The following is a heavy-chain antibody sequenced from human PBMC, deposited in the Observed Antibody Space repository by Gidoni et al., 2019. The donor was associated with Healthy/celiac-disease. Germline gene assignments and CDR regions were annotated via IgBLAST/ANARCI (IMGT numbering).Heavy chain of an antibody. CDR2: INPNSGGT. D-gene: IGHD3-16*02. CDR1: GYPFTGYY. J-gene: IGHJ4*02. CDR3: ARDGNYDYVWGSYPGGICY. Sequence: QVQLVQSGAEVKKPGASVKVSCKASGYPFTGYYMHWVRQAPGQGLEGMGWINPNSGGTNYAQKFQGRVTMTRDTSISTAYMELSRLRSDDTAVYYCARDGNYDYVWGSYPGGICYWGQGTLVTVSS. V-gene: IGHV1-2*02.